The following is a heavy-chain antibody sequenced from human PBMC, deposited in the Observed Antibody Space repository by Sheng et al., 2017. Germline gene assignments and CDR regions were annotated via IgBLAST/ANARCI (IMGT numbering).Heavy chain of an antibody. CDR2: IYSGGST. V-gene: IGHV3-53*01. Sequence: ESGGGLIQPGGSLRLSCAASGFTVSSNYMSWVRQAPGKGLEWVSVIYSGGSTYYADSVKGRFTISRDNSKNTLYLQMNSLRAEDTAVYYCARDGYYYDSSGYFHYYGMDVWGQGTTVTVSS. CDR1: GFTVSSNY. D-gene: IGHD3-22*01. CDR3: ARDGYYYDSSGYFHYYGMDV. J-gene: IGHJ6*02.